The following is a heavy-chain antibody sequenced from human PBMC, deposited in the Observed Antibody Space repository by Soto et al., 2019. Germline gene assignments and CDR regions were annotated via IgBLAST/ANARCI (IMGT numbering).Heavy chain of an antibody. Sequence: PGESLKISCKGSGYSFTSYWIGWVRQMPGKGLEWMGIIYPGDSDTGYSPSFQGQVTISADKSISTAYLQWSSLKASDTAMYYCARHGSSSWSKSLYYYYYMDVWGKGTTVTVSS. D-gene: IGHD6-13*01. CDR1: GYSFTSYW. CDR2: IYPGDSDT. J-gene: IGHJ6*03. CDR3: ARHGSSSWSKSLYYYYYMDV. V-gene: IGHV5-51*01.